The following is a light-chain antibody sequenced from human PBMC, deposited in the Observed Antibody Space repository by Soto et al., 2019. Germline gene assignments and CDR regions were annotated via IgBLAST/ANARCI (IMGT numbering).Light chain of an antibody. CDR1: NSDIGNYNF. J-gene: IGLJ2*01. CDR3: SSYAGSNNLL. V-gene: IGLV2-8*01. CDR2: EVN. Sequence: QSALTQPPSASGSPGQSVAISCTGTNSDIGNYNFVSWYQKHPGKAPKLMIYEVNKRPSGVPDRFSGSKSGNTASLTVSGLQPEDEADYYCSSYAGSNNLLFGGGTKLTVL.